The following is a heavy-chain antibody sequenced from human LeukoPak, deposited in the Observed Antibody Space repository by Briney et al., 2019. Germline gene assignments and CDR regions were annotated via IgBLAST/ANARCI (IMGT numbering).Heavy chain of an antibody. Sequence: PSETLSLTCTVSGGSISSGGYYWSWIRQHPGKGLEWIGYIYYSGSTYYDPSLKSRVTISVDTSKNQFSLKLSSVTAADTAVYYCARLTRQRSLTYFDYWGQGTLVTVSS. CDR3: ARLTRQRSLTYFDY. CDR2: IYYSGST. J-gene: IGHJ4*02. V-gene: IGHV4-31*03. CDR1: GGSISSGGYY.